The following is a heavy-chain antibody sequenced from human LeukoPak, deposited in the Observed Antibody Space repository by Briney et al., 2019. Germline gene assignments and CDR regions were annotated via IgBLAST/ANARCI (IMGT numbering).Heavy chain of an antibody. D-gene: IGHD4-23*01. CDR2: IKEDGTDK. Sequence: GGSLRLSCAASGFTFSSYWMNWVRQAPGQGLEWVANIKEDGTDKHYMDSVKGRFTISRDNAKSSLSLQLNSLRAEDTALYYCAREIVGGASAFDYWGQGTLVTVSS. V-gene: IGHV3-7*03. CDR1: GFTFSSYW. CDR3: AREIVGGASAFDY. J-gene: IGHJ4*02.